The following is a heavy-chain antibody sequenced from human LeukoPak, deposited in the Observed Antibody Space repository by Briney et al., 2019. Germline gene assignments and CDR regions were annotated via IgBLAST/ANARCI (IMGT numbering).Heavy chain of an antibody. J-gene: IGHJ6*03. V-gene: IGHV1-46*01. CDR2: INTSGGST. Sequence: ASVKVSCKASGYTFTSYYMHWVRQAPGQGLEWMGIINTSGGSTSYAQKFQGRVTMTRDISTSTVYMELSSLRSEDTAVYYCARTGQRHTIPGYMDVWGKGTTVTVSS. D-gene: IGHD2-8*02. CDR3: ARTGQRHTIPGYMDV. CDR1: GYTFTSYY.